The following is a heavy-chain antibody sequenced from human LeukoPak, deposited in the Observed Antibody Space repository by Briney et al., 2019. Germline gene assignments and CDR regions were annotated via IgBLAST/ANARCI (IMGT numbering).Heavy chain of an antibody. D-gene: IGHD3-22*01. CDR1: GLTVSGNY. Sequence: GGSLRLSCAASGLTVSGNYMSWVRQAPGKGLEWVSILYSDGTTYYADSVKGRFTISRDISKNNLYLQMNSLRAEDTAVYYCARTRVDSSALDALDIWGQGTMVTVSS. V-gene: IGHV3-53*01. CDR2: LYSDGTT. CDR3: ARTRVDSSALDALDI. J-gene: IGHJ3*02.